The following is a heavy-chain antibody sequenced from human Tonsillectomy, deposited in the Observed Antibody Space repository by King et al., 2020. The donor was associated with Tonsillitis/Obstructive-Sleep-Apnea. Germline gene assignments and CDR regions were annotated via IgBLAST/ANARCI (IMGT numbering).Heavy chain of an antibody. D-gene: IGHD6-13*01. J-gene: IGHJ4*02. CDR1: GFTFDDYA. V-gene: IGHV3-43*02. Sequence: VQLVESGGGVVQPGGSLRLSCAASGFTFDDYAMHWVRQAPGKGLEWVSLISGDGSSTYYAESVKGRFTISRDNSKNSLYLQMNSLRTEDTAFYYCAKDISSWTNYWGQGTLVTVSS. CDR2: ISGDGSST. CDR3: AKDISSWTNY.